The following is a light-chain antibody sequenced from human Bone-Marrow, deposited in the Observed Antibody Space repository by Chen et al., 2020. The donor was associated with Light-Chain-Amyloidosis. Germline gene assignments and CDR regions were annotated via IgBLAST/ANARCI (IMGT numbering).Light chain of an antibody. CDR2: DDS. CDR1: NIGSTR. Sequence: YVLTQPSSVSVAPGQTATIAGGGTNIGSTRVHGYQQTPGQAPLLVGYDDSSRPSGIPERLSGSNSGNKATLTISRVEAGDEADYSCQVWDRSSDRPVFGGGTKLTVL. V-gene: IGLV3-21*02. J-gene: IGLJ3*02. CDR3: QVWDRSSDRPV.